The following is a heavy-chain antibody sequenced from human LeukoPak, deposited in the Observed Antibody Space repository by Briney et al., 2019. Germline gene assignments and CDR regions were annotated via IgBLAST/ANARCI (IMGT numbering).Heavy chain of an antibody. V-gene: IGHV1-18*01. CDR2: ISAYNGNT. D-gene: IGHD1-7*01. CDR3: ARDWNYVQFYYYYYGMDV. J-gene: IGHJ6*02. CDR1: GYTFTSYG. Sequence: ASVKVSCKASGYTFTSYGISWVRQAPGQGLEWMGWISAYNGNTNYAQKLQGRVTMTTDTSTSTAYMELRSLRSDDTAVYYCARDWNYVQFYYYYYGMDVWGQGTTVTVSS.